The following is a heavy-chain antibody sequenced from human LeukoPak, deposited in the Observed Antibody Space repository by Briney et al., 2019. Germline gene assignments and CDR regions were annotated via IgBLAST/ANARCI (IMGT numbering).Heavy chain of an antibody. CDR2: IYYSGST. CDR3: ARLGYDTTIAS. Sequence: PSETLSLTCTVSGGSISSYYWSWIRQPPGKGREWIWYIYYSGSTNYNPSLKSRVTISVDTSNNQFSLKLSSVTAAATAVYYCARLGYDTTIASWGQGPLVTVSS. CDR1: GGSISSYY. J-gene: IGHJ4*02. V-gene: IGHV4-59*01. D-gene: IGHD2-2*01.